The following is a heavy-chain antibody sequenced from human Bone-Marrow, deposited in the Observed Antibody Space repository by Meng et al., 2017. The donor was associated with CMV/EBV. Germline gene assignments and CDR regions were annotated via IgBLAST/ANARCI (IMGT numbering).Heavy chain of an antibody. CDR1: GFTFSSYG. D-gene: IGHD3-3*01. J-gene: IGHJ6*02. Sequence: GGSLRLSCAASGFTFSSYGMHWVRQAPGKGLEWVAVIWYDGSNKYYADSVKGRFTISRDNSKNTLYLQMNSLRAEDTAVYYCAGALNWSGYYVYYYYGKDVWGQGTTVTVSS. CDR3: AGALNWSGYYVYYYYGKDV. CDR2: IWYDGSNK. V-gene: IGHV3-33*01.